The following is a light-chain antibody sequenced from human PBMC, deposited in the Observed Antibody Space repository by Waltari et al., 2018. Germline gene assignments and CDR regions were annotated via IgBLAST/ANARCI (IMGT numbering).Light chain of an antibody. CDR2: RNN. J-gene: IGLJ2*01. CDR3: AAWDDSLSGPV. V-gene: IGLV1-47*01. Sequence: QSVLTQPPSASGTPGPRVTISCSGSSPHIGRNYVNWYQQPPGTAPQLLIYRNNQRPSGVPDRFSGSKSGTSASLAISGLRSEDEADFYCAAWDDSLSGPVFGGGTMLTVL. CDR1: SPHIGRNY.